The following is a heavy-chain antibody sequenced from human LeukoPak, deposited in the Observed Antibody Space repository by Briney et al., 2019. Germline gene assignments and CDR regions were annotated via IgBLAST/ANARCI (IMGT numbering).Heavy chain of an antibody. Sequence: SETLSLTCTVSGGSISTYYWSWIRQPPGKGLEWIGYIHYSGTTNYNPSLKNRVTISLDTPKNQFSLNLSSVTAADTAVYYSPRMGGYSGYATHWGQGTLVTVSS. CDR2: IHYSGTT. V-gene: IGHV4-59*08. CDR1: GGSISTYY. J-gene: IGHJ4*02. D-gene: IGHD5-12*01. CDR3: PRMGGYSGYATH.